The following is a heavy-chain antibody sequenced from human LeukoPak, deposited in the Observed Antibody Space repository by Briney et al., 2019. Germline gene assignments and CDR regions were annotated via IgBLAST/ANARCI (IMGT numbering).Heavy chain of an antibody. V-gene: IGHV3-21*01. CDR2: ISSSSSYI. J-gene: IGHJ4*02. D-gene: IGHD4-17*01. CDR1: GFTFSSYS. CDR3: ARVSYGYGDPILGY. Sequence: GGSLRLSCAAAGFTFSSYSMNWVRQAPGKGLEWVSSISSSSSYIYYADSVKGRFTISRDNAKNSLYLQMNSLRAEDTAVYYCARVSYGYGDPILGYSGQGTLVTVSS.